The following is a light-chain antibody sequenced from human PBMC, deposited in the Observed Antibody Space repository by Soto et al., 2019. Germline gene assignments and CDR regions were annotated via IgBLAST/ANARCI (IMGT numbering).Light chain of an antibody. J-gene: IGKJ2*01. V-gene: IGKV1-39*01. CDR3: QQSYSTPYS. CDR1: RNIGNY. Sequence: TQSPSSLSASVGDRVTITCPASRNIGNYLNWYQQKPESAPKLLIYLTSSLQSGVPSRFSGSGSGTDFTLTISSLQPEDFATYYCQQSYSTPYSFGQGTKLEIK. CDR2: LTS.